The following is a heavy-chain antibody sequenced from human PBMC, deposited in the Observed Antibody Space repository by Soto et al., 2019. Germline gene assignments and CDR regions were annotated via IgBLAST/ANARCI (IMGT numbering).Heavy chain of an antibody. CDR1: GYTFTSYA. CDR3: ARDLGYCSGGSCPTFDY. D-gene: IGHD2-15*01. V-gene: IGHV1-3*01. Sequence: GASVKVSCKASGYTFTSYAMHWVRQAPGQRLEWMGWINAGNGNTKYSQKFQGRVTITRDTSASTAYMELSSLRSEDTAVYYCARDLGYCSGGSCPTFDYWGQGTLVTVSS. CDR2: INAGNGNT. J-gene: IGHJ4*02.